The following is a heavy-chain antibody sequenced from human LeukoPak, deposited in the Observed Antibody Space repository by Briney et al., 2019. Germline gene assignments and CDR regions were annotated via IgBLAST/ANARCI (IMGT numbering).Heavy chain of an antibody. Sequence: PGGSLRLSCAASGFTFSSYSMNWVRQAPGKGLEWVSSISSSSSYIYYADSVKGRFTISRDNAKNSLYLQMNSLRAEDTAVYYCARVAAAAVPYYYYYYMDVWGKGTTVTVSS. CDR1: GFTFSSYS. CDR3: ARVAAAAVPYYYYYYMDV. J-gene: IGHJ6*03. V-gene: IGHV3-21*01. D-gene: IGHD6-13*01. CDR2: ISSSSSYI.